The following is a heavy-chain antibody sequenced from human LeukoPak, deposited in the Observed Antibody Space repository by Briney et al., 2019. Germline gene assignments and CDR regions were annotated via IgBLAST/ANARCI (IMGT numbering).Heavy chain of an antibody. CDR1: GYTFTGYY. CDR3: ARVLYSSSWYGIDY. CDR2: INPNSGGT. J-gene: IGHJ4*02. V-gene: IGHV1-2*02. Sequence: ASVKVSCKASGYTFTGYYMHWVRQAPGQGLEWVGWINPNSGGTNYAQKFQGRVTMTRDTSISTAYMELSRLRSDDTAVYYCARVLYSSSWYGIDYWGQGTLVTVSS. D-gene: IGHD6-13*01.